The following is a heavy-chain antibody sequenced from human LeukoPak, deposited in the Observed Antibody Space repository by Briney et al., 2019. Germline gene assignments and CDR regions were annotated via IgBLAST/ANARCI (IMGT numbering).Heavy chain of an antibody. CDR3: ARGGSSGWYRYFQH. V-gene: IGHV4-39*07. Sequence: PSETLSLTCTVSGGSISSSIYYWGWVRQPPGKGLEWIGSIYHSGSTNYNPSLKSRVTISVDKSKNQFSLKLSSVTAADTAVYYCARGGSSGWYRYFQHWGQGTLVTVSS. CDR2: IYHSGST. CDR1: GGSISSSIYY. J-gene: IGHJ1*01. D-gene: IGHD6-19*01.